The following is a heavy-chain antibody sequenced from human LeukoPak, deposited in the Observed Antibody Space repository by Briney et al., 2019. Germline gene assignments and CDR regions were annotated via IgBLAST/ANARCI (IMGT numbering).Heavy chain of an antibody. J-gene: IGHJ4*02. CDR1: GYTFTSYG. Sequence: GASVKVSCKASGYTFTSYGISWVRQAPGQGLEWMGWISAYNGNTNYAQKLQGRVTITADKSTSTAYMELSSLRSEDTAVYYCARRGVRGVISYYFDYWGQGTLVTVSS. D-gene: IGHD3-10*01. CDR3: ARRGVRGVISYYFDY. V-gene: IGHV1-18*01. CDR2: ISAYNGNT.